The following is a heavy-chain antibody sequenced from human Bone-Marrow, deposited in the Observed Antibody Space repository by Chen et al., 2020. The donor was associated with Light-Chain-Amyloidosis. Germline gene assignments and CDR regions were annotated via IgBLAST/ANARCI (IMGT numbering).Heavy chain of an antibody. Sequence: EVQLVESGGGLVQPGASLRLFCEASGFTFTEDYMAWVSQAPGKGLGWVAEIGQDGSEKYFVDSLKGRFTISRDNAKNSLFLPRNSLRVEDTAVYYCARRGGGGSYFDYWGQGALVTVSS. CDR3: ARRGGGGSYFDY. CDR2: IGQDGSEK. D-gene: IGHD1-26*01. V-gene: IGHV3-7*05. J-gene: IGHJ4*02. CDR1: GFTFTEDY.